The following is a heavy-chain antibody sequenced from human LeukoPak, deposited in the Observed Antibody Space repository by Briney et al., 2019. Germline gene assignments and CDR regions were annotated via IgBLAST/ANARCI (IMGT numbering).Heavy chain of an antibody. CDR1: GGSISSYS. Sequence: SETLSLTCTASGGSISSYSWSWIRQPPGKGLEWIGYIYHSGSTNYNSSLKSRVTISVDTSKNQFSLNLSSVTAADTAVYYCARLRSSSWLLIDYWGQGTLATVSS. V-gene: IGHV4-59*08. D-gene: IGHD6-13*01. J-gene: IGHJ4*02. CDR2: IYHSGST. CDR3: ARLRSSSWLLIDY.